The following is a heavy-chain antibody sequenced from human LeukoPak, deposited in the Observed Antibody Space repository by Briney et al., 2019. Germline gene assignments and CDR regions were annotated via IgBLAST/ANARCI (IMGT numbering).Heavy chain of an antibody. J-gene: IGHJ6*02. V-gene: IGHV1-69*04. CDR1: GGTFDNSA. CDR3: AREKMEVGYYGLDV. D-gene: IGHD1-1*01. CDR2: IIPIRNSP. Sequence: GASVKVSCKASGGTFDNSAINWVRQAPGQGREWMGRIIPIRNSPKYAQKLQGRVTIAADKYTSTAYMELSSLRSDDTAVYYCAREKMEVGYYGLDVWGQGTTVTVSS.